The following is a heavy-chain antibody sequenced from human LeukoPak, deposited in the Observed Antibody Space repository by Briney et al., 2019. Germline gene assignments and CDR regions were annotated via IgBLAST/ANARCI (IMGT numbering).Heavy chain of an antibody. V-gene: IGHV3-74*01. D-gene: IGHD3-22*01. CDR2: INSDESST. CDR1: GFTFSNHW. J-gene: IGHJ6*03. CDR3: ATGGNGYDSYSYYYYMDV. Sequence: GGSLRLSCAASGFTFSNHWMHWVRHAPGKGRVWVSRINSDESSTSYADSVKGRFSISRDNDNDTVYMELNSLRAEDGAMEYCATGGNGYDSYSYYYYMDVWGKGTPVTVSS.